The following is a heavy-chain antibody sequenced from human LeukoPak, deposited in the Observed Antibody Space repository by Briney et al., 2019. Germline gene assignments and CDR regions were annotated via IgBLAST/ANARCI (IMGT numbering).Heavy chain of an antibody. J-gene: IGHJ4*02. V-gene: IGHV3-30*18. CDR2: ISYDGSNK. Sequence: HPGGSLRLSCAASGFTFSSYGMHWVRQAPGKGLEWVAVISYDGSNKYYADSMKGRFTISRDNSKNTLYLQMNSLRAEDTAVYYCAKEIAAAGFDYWGQGTLVTVSS. CDR1: GFTFSSYG. CDR3: AKEIAAAGFDY. D-gene: IGHD6-13*01.